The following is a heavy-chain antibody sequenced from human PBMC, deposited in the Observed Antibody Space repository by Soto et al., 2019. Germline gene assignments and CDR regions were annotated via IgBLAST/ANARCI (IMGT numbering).Heavy chain of an antibody. Sequence: GASVKVSCKGSGGTLRRYTISWGGQAPGQGLEWMGRIIPILGIANYADSVKGRFTISRDNAKNSLYLQMNSLRAEDTAVYYCAKDADSSGYYYVPPLAFDIWGQGTMVTVSS. CDR3: AKDADSSGYYYVPPLAFDI. CDR1: GGTLRRYT. CDR2: IIPILGIA. D-gene: IGHD3-22*01. V-gene: IGHV1-69*04. J-gene: IGHJ3*02.